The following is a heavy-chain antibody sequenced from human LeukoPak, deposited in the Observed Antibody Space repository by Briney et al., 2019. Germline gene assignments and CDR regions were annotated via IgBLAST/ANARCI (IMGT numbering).Heavy chain of an antibody. D-gene: IGHD2-2*01. Sequence: ASVTVSCKASGYAFIGYYVHWVRQAPGQGLEWMGWINPQSGGTMYAQKFQGRVTMTRDTSINTAYMDLSRLTSSDRAVYYCARGSCSSTTCHDFDYWGQGTLVTVSS. J-gene: IGHJ4*02. V-gene: IGHV1-2*02. CDR1: GYAFIGYY. CDR2: INPQSGGT. CDR3: ARGSCSSTTCHDFDY.